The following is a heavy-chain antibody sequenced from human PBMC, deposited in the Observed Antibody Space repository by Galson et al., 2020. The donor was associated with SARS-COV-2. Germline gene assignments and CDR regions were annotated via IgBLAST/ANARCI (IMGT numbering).Heavy chain of an antibody. CDR3: ARQDYYGAGSDDVPTPLY. Sequence: SETLSLTCTVSGGSITSTSYYWGWIRQPPGKGLEWIGSIDYTGITTYSPSFESRVFISLDTSKNQFSLKLRSVTAADTAVYYCARQDYYGAGSDDVPTPLYWGQGSLVTVSS. CDR1: GGSITSTSYY. CDR2: IDYTGIT. D-gene: IGHD3-10*01. J-gene: IGHJ4*02. V-gene: IGHV4-39*07.